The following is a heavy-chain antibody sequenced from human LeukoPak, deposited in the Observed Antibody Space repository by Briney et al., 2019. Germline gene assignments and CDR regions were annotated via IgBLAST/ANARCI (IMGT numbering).Heavy chain of an antibody. CDR3: ARLSRAVADN. CDR2: IYYSGST. CDR1: GGSISTSSYY. V-gene: IGHV4-39*01. D-gene: IGHD6-19*01. Sequence: PSETLPLTCTVSGGSISTSSYYWAYICQPPGKGLEWIGSIYYSGSTYYNTSLKSRVNMSVDTSKNQFSLTLTSVTAADSAVYYCARLSRAVADNWGQGTLVTVSS. J-gene: IGHJ4*02.